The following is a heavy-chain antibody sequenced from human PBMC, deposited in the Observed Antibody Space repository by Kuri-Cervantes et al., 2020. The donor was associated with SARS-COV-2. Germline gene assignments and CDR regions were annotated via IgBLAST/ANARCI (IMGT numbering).Heavy chain of an antibody. CDR1: GGSVSSGSHY. J-gene: IGHJ6*02. V-gene: IGHV4-61*01. D-gene: IGHD3-10*01. CDR2: IYYSGST. Sequence: ESLKISCIVSGGSVSSGSHYWSWIRQPPGKGLEWIGYIYYSGSTKYNPSLRSRVTMSVDTSKNQFSLKLNSVTPADTAVYYCASMVRGNYGMDVWGQGTTVTVSS. CDR3: ASMVRGNYGMDV.